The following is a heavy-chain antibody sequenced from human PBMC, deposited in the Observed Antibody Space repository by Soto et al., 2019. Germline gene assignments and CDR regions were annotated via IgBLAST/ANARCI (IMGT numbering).Heavy chain of an antibody. V-gene: IGHV3-30-3*01. J-gene: IGHJ6*02. CDR3: ARDPHCTNGVCEYYGMDV. CDR1: GFTFSSYA. D-gene: IGHD2-8*01. CDR2: ISYDGSNK. Sequence: QVQLVESGGGVVQPGRSLRLSCAASGFTFSSYAMHWVRQAPGKGLEWVAVISYDGSNKYYADAVKGRVTISRDNSKNTLYLQMNSLRAEDTAVYYCARDPHCTNGVCEYYGMDVWGQGTTVTVSS.